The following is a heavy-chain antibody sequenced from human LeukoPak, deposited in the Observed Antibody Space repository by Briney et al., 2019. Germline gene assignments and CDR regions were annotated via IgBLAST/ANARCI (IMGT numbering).Heavy chain of an antibody. V-gene: IGHV3-21*01. J-gene: IGHJ5*02. D-gene: IGHD6-19*01. CDR1: GFTFSSYS. Sequence: GGSLRLSCAASGFTFSSYSMNWVRQAPGKGLEWVSSISSSSSYIYYADSVKGRFTISRDNAKNSLYLQMNSLRAEDTAVYYCAGAVAGSSWFDPWGQGTLVTVSS. CDR2: ISSSSSYI. CDR3: AGAVAGSSWFDP.